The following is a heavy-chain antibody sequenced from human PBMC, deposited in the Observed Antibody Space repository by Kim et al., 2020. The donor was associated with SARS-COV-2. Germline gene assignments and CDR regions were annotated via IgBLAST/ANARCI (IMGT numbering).Heavy chain of an antibody. CDR3: ATYLVGHYYDSSEGGLDC. V-gene: IGHV3-23*01. CDR2: IRGSGSST. J-gene: IGHJ4*02. D-gene: IGHD3-22*01. CDR1: GFTFSSYA. Sequence: GGSLRLSCAASGFTFSSYAMSWVRQAPGKGLEWVSAIRGSGSSTYYADSVKGRFTISRDNSKNTLYLQMNSLRAEDTAAYYCATYLVGHYYDSSEGGLDCWGQGTLGT.